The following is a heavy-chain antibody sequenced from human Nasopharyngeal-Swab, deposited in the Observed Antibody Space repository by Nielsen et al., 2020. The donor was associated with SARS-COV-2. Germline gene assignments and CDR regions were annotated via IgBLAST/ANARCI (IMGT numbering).Heavy chain of an antibody. CDR3: ARAGDIRYYYYGMDV. J-gene: IGHJ6*02. V-gene: IGHV4-34*01. Sequence: QASGMGLEWIGEINHSGSTNYNPSLKSRVTISVDTSKNQFSMKLSSVTAADTAVYYCARAGDIRYYYYGMDVWGQGTTVTVSS. D-gene: IGHD2-21*01. CDR2: INHSGST.